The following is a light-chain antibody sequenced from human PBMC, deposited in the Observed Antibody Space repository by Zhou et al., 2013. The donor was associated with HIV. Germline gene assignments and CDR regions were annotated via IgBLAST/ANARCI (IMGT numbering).Light chain of an antibody. CDR2: AAS. Sequence: DTHMTQSPSSVSASVGDRVTITCRASQGIGSWLAWYQQKPGKAPNLLIYAASSLQSGVPSRFSGSGSGTDFTLTISSLQPEDFATYYCQQANSFPWTFGQGTKVEIK. CDR1: QGIGSW. V-gene: IGKV1-12*01. CDR3: QQANSFPWT. J-gene: IGKJ1*01.